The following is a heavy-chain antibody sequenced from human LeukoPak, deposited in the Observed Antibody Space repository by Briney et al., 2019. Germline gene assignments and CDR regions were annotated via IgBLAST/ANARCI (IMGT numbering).Heavy chain of an antibody. CDR3: AKYGPQDSGSSHFDY. D-gene: IGHD1-26*01. V-gene: IGHV3-23*01. J-gene: IGHJ4*02. Sequence: GGALRLSYAASGFTFSSYAMSWVRQAPGKGLEWVSAIRDSGSSTHYADSVKGRFTTSRDNSKNTLFLQMNSLRAEDTAIYYCAKYGPQDSGSSHFDYWGQGALVTVSS. CDR1: GFTFSSYA. CDR2: IRDSGSST.